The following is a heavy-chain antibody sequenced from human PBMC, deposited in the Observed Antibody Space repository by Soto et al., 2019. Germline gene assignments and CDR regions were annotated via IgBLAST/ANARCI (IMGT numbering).Heavy chain of an antibody. J-gene: IGHJ4*02. CDR3: ARDLGFGLSDY. Sequence: QVQLVQSGAEVKKPGASVKVSCKASGYTFTSYAMHWVRQAPGQRLEWMGWINAGNGNTKYSQKCEGRSTLTRDTSASTAYMERSSLRSEDTAVYYCARDLGFGLSDYWGQGTLVTVSS. D-gene: IGHD3-10*01. V-gene: IGHV1-3*01. CDR1: GYTFTSYA. CDR2: INAGNGNT.